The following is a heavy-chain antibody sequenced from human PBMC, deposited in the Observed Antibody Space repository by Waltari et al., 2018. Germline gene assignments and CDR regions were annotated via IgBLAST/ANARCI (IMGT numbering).Heavy chain of an antibody. CDR2: ISAYNGNT. CDR1: GYTFTSYG. Sequence: QVQLVQSGAEVKKPGASVKVSCKASGYTFTSYGISWVRQAPGQGLEWMGWISAYNGNTNYEQKLQGRVTMTTDTSTSTAYMELRSLRSDDTAVYYCARITGVYDILTGPHNWFDPWGQGTLVTVSS. CDR3: ARITGVYDILTGPHNWFDP. J-gene: IGHJ5*02. D-gene: IGHD3-9*01. V-gene: IGHV1-18*01.